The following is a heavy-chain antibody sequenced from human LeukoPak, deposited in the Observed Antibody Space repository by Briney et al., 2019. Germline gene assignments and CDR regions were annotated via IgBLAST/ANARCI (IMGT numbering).Heavy chain of an antibody. Sequence: GRSLRLSCAASGFTFSSYSMNWVRQAPGKGLEWVSFISSSSSYIYYADSVKGRFTISRDNAKNSLYLQMNSLRAEDTAVYYCARNVLLGLFCFDYWGQGTLVTVSS. J-gene: IGHJ4*02. CDR2: ISSSSSYI. D-gene: IGHD3-10*01. CDR3: ARNVLLGLFCFDY. V-gene: IGHV3-21*01. CDR1: GFTFSSYS.